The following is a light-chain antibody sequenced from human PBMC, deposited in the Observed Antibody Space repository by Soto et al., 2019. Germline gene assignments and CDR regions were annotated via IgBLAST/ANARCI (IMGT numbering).Light chain of an antibody. J-gene: IGKJ4*01. V-gene: IGKV1-33*01. CDR3: QQYDNLPLT. CDR1: QDNNNY. Sequence: DIQMTQSPSSLSASVGDRVTITCQASQDNNNYLNWYQQKPGKAPKLLIYSASNLETGLASRFSGSGSATDFTFTISSLQPEDLATYYCQQYDNLPLTFGGGTKVLIK. CDR2: SAS.